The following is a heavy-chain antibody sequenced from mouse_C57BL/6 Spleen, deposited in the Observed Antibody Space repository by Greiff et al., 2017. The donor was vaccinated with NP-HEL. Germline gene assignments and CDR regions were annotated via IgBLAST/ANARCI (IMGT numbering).Heavy chain of an antibody. CDR1: GYTFTSYW. CDR2: IDPSDSYT. V-gene: IGHV1-69*01. J-gene: IGHJ1*03. D-gene: IGHD1-1*01. CDR3: ARGDYYGSPGPYWYCDV. Sequence: VQLQQPGAELVMPGASVKLSCKASGYTFTSYWMHWVKQRPGQGLEWIGEIDPSDSYTNYNQKFKGKSTLTVDKASSTAYMQLSSLTSEDSAVYDCARGDYYGSPGPYWYCDVWGTGTTVTVSS.